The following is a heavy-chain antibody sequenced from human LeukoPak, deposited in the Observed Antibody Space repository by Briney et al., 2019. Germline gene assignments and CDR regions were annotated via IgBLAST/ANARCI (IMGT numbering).Heavy chain of an antibody. CDR3: ARGKTYYYDSSEDY. D-gene: IGHD3-22*01. J-gene: IGHJ4*02. V-gene: IGHV1-2*02. Sequence: ASVKVSCKASGYTLTGYYMHWVRQAPEQGLEWMGWINPNSGGTNYAQKFQGRVTMTRDTSISTAYMELSRLRSDDTAVYYCARGKTYYYDSSEDYWGQGTLVTVSS. CDR1: GYTLTGYY. CDR2: INPNSGGT.